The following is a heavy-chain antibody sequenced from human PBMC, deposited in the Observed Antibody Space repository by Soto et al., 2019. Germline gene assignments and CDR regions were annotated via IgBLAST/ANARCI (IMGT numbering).Heavy chain of an antibody. CDR1: GFTFSNAW. J-gene: IGHJ4*02. V-gene: IGHV3-15*07. CDR3: TTEGVLRYFDWLENYFDY. Sequence: GGSLRLSCAASGFTFSNAWMNWVRQAPGKGLEWVGRIKSKTDGGTTDYAAPVKGRFTISRDDSKNTLYLQMNSLKTEDTAVYYCTTEGVLRYFDWLENYFDYWGQGTLVTVSS. D-gene: IGHD3-9*01. CDR2: IKSKTDGGTT.